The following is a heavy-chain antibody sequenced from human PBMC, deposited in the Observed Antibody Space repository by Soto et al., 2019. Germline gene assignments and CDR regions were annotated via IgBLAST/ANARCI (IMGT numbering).Heavy chain of an antibody. J-gene: IGHJ6*02. Sequence: EVQLVESGGGLVKPGGSLRLSCAASGFTFSSYSMNWVRQAPGKGLEWVSSISSSSSYIYYADSVKGRITISRDNAKNSLYLQMNSLTAEDTAVYYCARFILTDYYGMDVWGQGTTVTVSS. V-gene: IGHV3-21*01. CDR2: ISSSSSYI. D-gene: IGHD3-9*01. CDR3: ARFILTDYYGMDV. CDR1: GFTFSSYS.